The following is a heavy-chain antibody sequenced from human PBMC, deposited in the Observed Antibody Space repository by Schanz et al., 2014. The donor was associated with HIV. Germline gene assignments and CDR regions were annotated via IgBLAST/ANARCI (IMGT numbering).Heavy chain of an antibody. CDR2: VNPESGNT. J-gene: IGHJ6*02. V-gene: IGHV1-8*02. CDR1: GYTFTGYY. Sequence: QVQLVQSGAEVKKPGASVKVSCKASGYTFTGYYIHWVRQAPGQGLEWMGWVNPESGNTGMADKFLGRLSLTRFTSTGTAYMELDSLRSEDTAVYYCARRGLVGATLYYYYYGMDVWGQGTTVTVSS. CDR3: ARRGLVGATLYYYYYGMDV. D-gene: IGHD1-26*01.